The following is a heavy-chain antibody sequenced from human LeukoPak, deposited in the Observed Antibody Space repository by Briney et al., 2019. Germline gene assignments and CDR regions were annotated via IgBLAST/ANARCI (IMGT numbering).Heavy chain of an antibody. CDR1: GFTFSSYA. V-gene: IGHV3-23*01. CDR3: AKWEWIGFPGDSSSFHY. J-gene: IGHJ4*02. D-gene: IGHD6-6*01. Sequence: GGSLRLSCAASGFTFSSYAMSWGRQAPGKRLEWVSAISGSGGSTYYADSVKGRFTIARDNSKNTLYLQMNSLRAEDTAVYYCAKWEWIGFPGDSSSFHYWGQGTLVTVAS. CDR2: ISGSGGST.